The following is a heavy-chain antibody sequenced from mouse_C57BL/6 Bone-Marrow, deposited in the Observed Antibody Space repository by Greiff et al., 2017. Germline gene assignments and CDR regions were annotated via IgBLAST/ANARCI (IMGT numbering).Heavy chain of an antibody. Sequence: VKLVESGAELARPGASVKLSCKASGYTFTSYGISWVKQRTGQGLEWIGEIYPRSGNTYYNEKFKGKATLTADKSSSTAYMELRSLTSEDSAVYFCAIYYYGIFAYWGQGTLVTVSA. V-gene: IGHV1-81*01. D-gene: IGHD1-1*01. CDR3: AIYYYGIFAY. J-gene: IGHJ3*01. CDR1: GYTFTSYG. CDR2: IYPRSGNT.